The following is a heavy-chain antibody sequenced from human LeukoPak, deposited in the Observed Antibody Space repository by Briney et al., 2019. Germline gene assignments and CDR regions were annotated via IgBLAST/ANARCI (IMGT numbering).Heavy chain of an antibody. Sequence: GASVKVSCKASGYTFTSCGNSWMRQAPGQGLEWMGWISAYNGNTNYAQKLQGRVTMTTDTSTSTAYMELRSLRSDDTAVYYCARALPKKYCSGGSCYLDYWGQGTLVTVSS. J-gene: IGHJ4*02. CDR2: ISAYNGNT. V-gene: IGHV1-18*01. CDR3: ARALPKKYCSGGSCYLDY. D-gene: IGHD2-15*01. CDR1: GYTFTSCG.